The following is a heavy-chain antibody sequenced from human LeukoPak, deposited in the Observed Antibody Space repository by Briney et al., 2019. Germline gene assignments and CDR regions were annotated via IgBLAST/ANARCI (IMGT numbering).Heavy chain of an antibody. D-gene: IGHD3-3*01. Sequence: ASVKVSCKASGYTFTGYYMHWVRQAPGQGLEWMGWINPNSGGTNYAQKFQGRVTMTRDTSISTAYMELSRLRSDDTAVYYCARVSTDDSRVDYYGMDVWGQGTTVTASS. CDR3: ARVSTDDSRVDYYGMDV. CDR2: INPNSGGT. V-gene: IGHV1-2*02. CDR1: GYTFTGYY. J-gene: IGHJ6*02.